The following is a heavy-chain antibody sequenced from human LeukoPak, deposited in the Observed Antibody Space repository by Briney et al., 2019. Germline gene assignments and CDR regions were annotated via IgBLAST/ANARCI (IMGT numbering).Heavy chain of an antibody. CDR1: GGSFSGYY. CDR2: INHSGST. Sequence: PSETLSLTCAVYGGSFSGYYWSWIRQPPGKGLEWIGEINHSGSTNYNPSLKSRVTISVDTSKNQFSLKLSSVTAAVTAVYYCAIEPHCSSTSCPDYYGMDVWGKGTTVTVSS. V-gene: IGHV4-34*01. CDR3: AIEPHCSSTSCPDYYGMDV. D-gene: IGHD2-2*01. J-gene: IGHJ6*04.